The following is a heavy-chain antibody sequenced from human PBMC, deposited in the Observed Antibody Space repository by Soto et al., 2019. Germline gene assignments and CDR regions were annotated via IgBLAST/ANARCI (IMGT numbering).Heavy chain of an antibody. CDR2: IYSTENT. J-gene: IGHJ3*02. V-gene: IGHV4-39*07. CDR3: ARKGYSSSWYLVDAFDI. CDR1: GGSVSSNSYS. D-gene: IGHD6-13*01. Sequence: SETLSLTSTVAGGSVSSNSYSWGWIRQSPGKGLEWIGTIYSTENTYYHPSLLSRVTISVDTSMNQFSLKLSSVTAADTAVYYCARKGYSSSWYLVDAFDIWGQGTMVTVSS.